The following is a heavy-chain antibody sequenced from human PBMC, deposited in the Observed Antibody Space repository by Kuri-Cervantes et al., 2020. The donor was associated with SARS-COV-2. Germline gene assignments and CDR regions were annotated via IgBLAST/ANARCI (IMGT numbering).Heavy chain of an antibody. Sequence: SETLSLTCTVSGGSISSSSYYWSWIRQPPGKGLEWIGSIYYSGNTYYNPSLKSRVTISVDTSKNQFSLKLSSVTAADTAVYYCARRRRKYSSSGFDYWGQGTLVTVSS. CDR1: GGSISSSSYY. CDR3: ARRRRKYSSSGFDY. CDR2: IYYSGNT. J-gene: IGHJ4*02. D-gene: IGHD6-6*01. V-gene: IGHV4-39*01.